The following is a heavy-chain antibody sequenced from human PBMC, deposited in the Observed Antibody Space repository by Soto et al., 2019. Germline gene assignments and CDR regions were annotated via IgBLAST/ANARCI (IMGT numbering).Heavy chain of an antibody. D-gene: IGHD2-2*02. J-gene: IGHJ4*02. V-gene: IGHV3-74*01. CDR2: INGDGSST. CDR3: ERGHPGAIALRLFDY. Sequence: GGSLRLSCAASRFTFSSYWMHWVRQGPGKGLVWVSRINGDGSSTTYADSVKGRFTISRDNAKNTLYLQMNSLRAEDTAIYYCERGHPGAIALRLFDYWGQGTFVPVSS. CDR1: RFTFSSYW.